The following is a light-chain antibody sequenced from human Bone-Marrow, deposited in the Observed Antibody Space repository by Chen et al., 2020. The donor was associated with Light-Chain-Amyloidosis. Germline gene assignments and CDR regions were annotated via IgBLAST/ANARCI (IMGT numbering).Light chain of an antibody. CDR2: KAS. Sequence: DIQMTYSPSTLSASVEDRVTITCRASQSFTTWLAWYQQKPGKAPKLRIYKASSLESGVPSRFSGSGSGTEFTLTISILQPDDLATYYCQQYNSYSTFGQGTKLEIK. CDR1: QSFTTW. CDR3: QQYNSYST. J-gene: IGKJ2*01. V-gene: IGKV1-5*03.